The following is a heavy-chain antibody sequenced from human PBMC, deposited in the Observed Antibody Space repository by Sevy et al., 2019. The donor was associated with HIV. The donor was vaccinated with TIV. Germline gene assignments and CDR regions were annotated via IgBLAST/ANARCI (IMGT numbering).Heavy chain of an antibody. Sequence: GESLKISCAASGFTFSSFEMNWVRQTPGKGLEWVSFISSSGSLIYYADSVKGRFNMSRDNAKNSRYLQMNSLRAEDTAVYYCARDQGNTGIYYYYGMDVWGQGTTVTVSS. CDR2: ISSSGSLI. V-gene: IGHV3-48*03. CDR1: GFTFSSFE. J-gene: IGHJ6*02. D-gene: IGHD3-10*01. CDR3: ARDQGNTGIYYYYGMDV.